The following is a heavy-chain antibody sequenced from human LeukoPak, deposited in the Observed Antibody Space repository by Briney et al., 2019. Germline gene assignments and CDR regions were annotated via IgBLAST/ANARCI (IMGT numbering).Heavy chain of an antibody. J-gene: IGHJ6*03. V-gene: IGHV4-59*08. CDR1: GGSIGTYY. CDR3: ARHIGGGIEDMDV. CDR2: IYVTGT. D-gene: IGHD3-16*02. Sequence: PSETLSLTCTVSGGSIGTYYWSWVRQSPGTGLEWIGYIYVTGTRYNPYLQSRVTISVDRSRIRFFLKMTSVTAADTAVYYCARHIGGGIEDMDVWGRGTKVTVSS.